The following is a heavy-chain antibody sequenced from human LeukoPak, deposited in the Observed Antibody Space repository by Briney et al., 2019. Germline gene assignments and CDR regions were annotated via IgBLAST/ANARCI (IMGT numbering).Heavy chain of an antibody. CDR2: IWYDGSNK. CDR3: AKDTGSVSYESGGY. D-gene: IGHD1-26*01. Sequence: GGSLRLSCAASGFTFSSYGIHWVRQAPGKGLEWVAVIWYDGSNKYSADSVKGRFTISRDNSKNTVYLQMNSLRAVDTAVYYCAKDTGSVSYESGGYWGQGTLVTVSS. CDR1: GFTFSSYG. J-gene: IGHJ4*02. V-gene: IGHV3-33*06.